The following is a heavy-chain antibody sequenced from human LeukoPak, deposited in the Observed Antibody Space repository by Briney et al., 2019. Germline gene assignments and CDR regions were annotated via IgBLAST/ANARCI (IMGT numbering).Heavy chain of an antibody. CDR3: ARGRSHYDDSDYHETGFDH. CDR1: GYTFTSYY. J-gene: IGHJ4*02. Sequence: ASVKVSCKASGYTFTSYYMHWVRQAPGQGLEWMGWINPNSGGTNYAQKFQGRVTMTRDTSISTAYMELSRLRSDDTAVYFCARGRSHYDDSDYHETGFDHWGQGTLVTVSS. CDR2: INPNSGGT. D-gene: IGHD3-22*01. V-gene: IGHV1-2*02.